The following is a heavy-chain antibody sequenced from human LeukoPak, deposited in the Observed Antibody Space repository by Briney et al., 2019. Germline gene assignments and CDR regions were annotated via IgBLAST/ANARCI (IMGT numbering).Heavy chain of an antibody. D-gene: IGHD6-19*01. J-gene: IGHJ4*02. V-gene: IGHV3-23*01. CDR3: AKSSDSGWSHIDF. CDR1: GFTFSNYA. CDR2: ISGSGRST. Sequence: GGSLRLSCAASGFTFSNYAMSWVRQAPGKGLEWVSVISGSGRSTDYADSVKGRFIISRDNFKSLLFLQMSSLSAEDTAVYFCAKSSDSGWSHIDFWGQGTLVTVSS.